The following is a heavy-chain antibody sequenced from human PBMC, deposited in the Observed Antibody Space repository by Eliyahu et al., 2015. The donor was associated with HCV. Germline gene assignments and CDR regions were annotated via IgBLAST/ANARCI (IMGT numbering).Heavy chain of an antibody. CDR3: ARETEYSGYDPLYSGGSGY. V-gene: IGHV1-46*01. CDR2: INPSGGST. J-gene: IGHJ4*02. Sequence: QVQLVQSGAEVKKPGASVKVSCKASXXTXXSXYMXWVRQAPGQGLEWMGIINPSGGSTSYAQKFQGRVTMTRDTSTSTVYMELSSLRSEDTAVYYCARETEYSGYDPLYSGGSGYWGQGTLVTVSS. D-gene: IGHD5-12*01. CDR1: XXTXXSXY.